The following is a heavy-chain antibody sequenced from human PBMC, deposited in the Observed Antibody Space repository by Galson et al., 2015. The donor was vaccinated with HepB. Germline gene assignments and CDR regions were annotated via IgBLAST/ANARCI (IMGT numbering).Heavy chain of an antibody. J-gene: IGHJ4*02. CDR1: TFIFSTYS. CDR3: AKDLPVSG. Sequence: SLRLSCAASTFIFSTYSMDWVRQAPGKGLEWVSYISSSSTTIYYADSVKGRFTISRDNSKNTLYLQMNSLRAEDTAVYYCAKDLPVSGWGQGTLVTVSS. V-gene: IGHV3-48*01. D-gene: IGHD3-10*01. CDR2: ISSSSTTI.